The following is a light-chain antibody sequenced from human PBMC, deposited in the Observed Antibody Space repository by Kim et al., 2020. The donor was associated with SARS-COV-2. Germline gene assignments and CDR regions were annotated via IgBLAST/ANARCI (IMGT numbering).Light chain of an antibody. V-gene: IGLV3-19*01. CDR2: GKN. J-gene: IGLJ2*01. Sequence: SSELPQDPAVSVALGQTVRITSQGDSLRSYYASWYQQKPGQAPVLVIYGKNNRPSGIPDRFSGSSSGNTASLTITGAQAEDEADYYCNSRDSSGNHVVFGGGTPLTVL. CDR1: SLRSYY. CDR3: NSRDSSGNHVV.